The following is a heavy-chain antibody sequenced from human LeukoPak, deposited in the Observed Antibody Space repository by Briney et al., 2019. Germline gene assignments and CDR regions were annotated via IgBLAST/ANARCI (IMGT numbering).Heavy chain of an antibody. Sequence: ASVKVSCKASGYTFTSYIISWVRQAPGQGLEWMGWINAYNGNTDYAQRVQGRVTMTTDTSTSTTYMELRSLRSDDTAVYYCARDRHIAAAVYYYYMDVWGKGTPVTVSS. CDR3: ARDRHIAAAVYYYYMDV. CDR1: GYTFTSYI. V-gene: IGHV1-18*01. CDR2: INAYNGNT. D-gene: IGHD6-13*01. J-gene: IGHJ6*03.